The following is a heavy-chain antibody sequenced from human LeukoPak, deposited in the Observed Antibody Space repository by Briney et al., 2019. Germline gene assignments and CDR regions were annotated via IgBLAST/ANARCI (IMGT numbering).Heavy chain of an antibody. CDR3: TTVEMYYYDSSGYYYVGGVDY. D-gene: IGHD3-22*01. Sequence: GGSLRLSCAASGFTFSSYWMSWVRQAPGKGLEWVGRIKSKTDGGTTDYAAPVKGRFTISRDDSKNTLYLQMNSLKTEDTAVYYCTTVEMYYYDSSGYYYVGGVDYWGQGTLVTV. CDR1: GFTFSSYW. J-gene: IGHJ4*02. CDR2: IKSKTDGGTT. V-gene: IGHV3-15*01.